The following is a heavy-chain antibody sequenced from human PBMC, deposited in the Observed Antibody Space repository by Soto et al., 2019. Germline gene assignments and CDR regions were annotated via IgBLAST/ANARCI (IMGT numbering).Heavy chain of an antibody. V-gene: IGHV4-34*01. J-gene: IGHJ4*02. CDR2: INHSGST. CDR3: ARFSLWFGELPPDY. CDR1: GGSFSGYY. D-gene: IGHD3-10*01. Sequence: PSETLSLTCAVYGGSFSGYYWSWIRQPPGKGLEWIGEINHSGSTNYNPSLKSRVTISVDTSKDQFSLKLSSVTAADTAVYYRARFSLWFGELPPDYWGQGTLVTVSS.